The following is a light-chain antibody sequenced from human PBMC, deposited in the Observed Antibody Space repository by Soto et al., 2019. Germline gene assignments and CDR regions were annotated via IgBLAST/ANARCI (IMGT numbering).Light chain of an antibody. J-gene: IGLJ1*01. CDR3: QSYYSSLSASYV. Sequence: QSVLTQPPSVSGAPGQRVTISCTGSSSNIGAGFDVHWYQQLPGAAPKLLIYGNSNRPSGVPYQFSGSKSGTSASLAITGLQPDDEDDYYCQSYYSSLSASYVFGTGTKVTVL. CDR1: SSNIGAGFD. V-gene: IGLV1-40*01. CDR2: GNS.